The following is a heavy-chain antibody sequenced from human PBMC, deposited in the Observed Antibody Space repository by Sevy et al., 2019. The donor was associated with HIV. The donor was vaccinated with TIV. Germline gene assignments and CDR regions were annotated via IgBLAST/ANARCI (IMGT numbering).Heavy chain of an antibody. V-gene: IGHV3-64D*06. CDR1: GFTFSSYA. CDR3: VKASSVRGVIIFDY. Sequence: GSLRISCSASGFTFSSYALHWVRQAPGEGLEYVSAISSNGGSPYHADSVKGRFTTSRDNSKNTLYLQMSSLRAEDTAVYYCVKASSVRGVIIFDYWGQGTLVTVSS. J-gene: IGHJ4*02. D-gene: IGHD3-10*01. CDR2: ISSNGGSP.